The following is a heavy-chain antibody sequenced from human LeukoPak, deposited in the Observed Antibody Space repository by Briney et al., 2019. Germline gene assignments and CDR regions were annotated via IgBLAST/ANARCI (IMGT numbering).Heavy chain of an antibody. D-gene: IGHD2-21*02. V-gene: IGHV3-23*01. CDR3: ARDENCGGDCYTFDY. CDR2: ITGSGGNT. Sequence: GGSLRLSCAASGFIFSSYSMSWVRQAPGKGLEWVSVITGSGGNTYYADSVKGRFTISKDNSKNTVYLQMNSLRAEDTAVYYCARDENCGGDCYTFDYWGQGTLVTVSS. J-gene: IGHJ4*02. CDR1: GFIFSSYS.